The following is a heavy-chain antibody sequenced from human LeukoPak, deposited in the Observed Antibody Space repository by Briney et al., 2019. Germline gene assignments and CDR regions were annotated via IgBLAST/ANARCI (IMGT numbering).Heavy chain of an antibody. CDR2: IYHSGST. CDR3: ARHFTIFGVVIPYYFDY. D-gene: IGHD3-3*01. V-gene: IGHV4-38-2*01. Sequence: PSETLSLTCAVSDYSISSGYYWGWIRQPPGKGLEWIGTIYHSGSTYYNPSLKSRVTISVDTSKNQFSLKLSSVTAADTAVYYCARHFTIFGVVIPYYFDYWGQGTLVTVSS. CDR1: DYSISSGYY. J-gene: IGHJ4*02.